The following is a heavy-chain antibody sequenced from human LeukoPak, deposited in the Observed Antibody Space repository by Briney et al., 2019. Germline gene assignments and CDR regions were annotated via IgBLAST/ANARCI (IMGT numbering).Heavy chain of an antibody. J-gene: IGHJ3*02. Sequence: GASVKVSCKAPGYTFTSYDINWVRQATGQGLEWMGWMNPNSGNTGYAQKFQGRVTITRNTSISTAYMELSSLRSEDTAVYYCARGRRYCSGGSCYSYDAFDIWGQGTMVTVSS. CDR3: ARGRRYCSGGSCYSYDAFDI. CDR1: GYTFTSYD. V-gene: IGHV1-8*03. CDR2: MNPNSGNT. D-gene: IGHD2-15*01.